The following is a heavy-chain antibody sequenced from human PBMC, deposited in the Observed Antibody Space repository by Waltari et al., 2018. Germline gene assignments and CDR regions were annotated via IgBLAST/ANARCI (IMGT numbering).Heavy chain of an antibody. J-gene: IGHJ4*02. CDR1: GVIFSRQD. Sequence: QVQLVESGGGVVLPGGALRLSCKASGVIFSRQDMNWVRQAPGMGLEWVSLIRFDGGQKFYADTVKGRFTVSRDNSRDTLYLHMESLRSGDTATYFCATHASISSPSFWGRGTLVTVSS. D-gene: IGHD3-16*01. CDR2: IRFDGGQK. V-gene: IGHV3-30*02. CDR3: ATHASISSPSF.